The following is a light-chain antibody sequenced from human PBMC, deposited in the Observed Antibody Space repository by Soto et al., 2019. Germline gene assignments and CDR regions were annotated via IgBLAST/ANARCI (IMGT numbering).Light chain of an antibody. V-gene: IGKV3-20*01. CDR1: QSVSSSY. Sequence: IVLTQSPGTLSLSPGERXXXXXXXSQSVSSSYLAWYQQKPGQAPXLLIHXXXRXXXXXXDXFSGSGSGTDFTLTIXXLXPEDFAVXYXXQXXXXXXTFGQGTRLEI. J-gene: IGKJ5*01. CDR3: XQXXXXXXT. CDR2: XXX.